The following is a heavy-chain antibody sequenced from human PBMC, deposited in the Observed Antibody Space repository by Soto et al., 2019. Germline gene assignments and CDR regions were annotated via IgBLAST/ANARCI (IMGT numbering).Heavy chain of an antibody. CDR1: GGTFSSYA. CDR2: IIPIFGTA. V-gene: IGHV1-69*13. Sequence: GASVKVSCKASGGTFSSYAISWVRQAPGQGLEWMGGIIPIFGTANYAQKFQGRVTITADESTSTAYMELSSLRSEDTAVYYCARGLMIFGVVNQRAAPDKINYFDYWGQGTLVTVSS. CDR3: ARGLMIFGVVNQRAAPDKINYFDY. D-gene: IGHD3-3*01. J-gene: IGHJ4*02.